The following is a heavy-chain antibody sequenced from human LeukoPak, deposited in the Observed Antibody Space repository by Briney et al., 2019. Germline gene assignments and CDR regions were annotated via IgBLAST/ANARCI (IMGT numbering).Heavy chain of an antibody. J-gene: IGHJ4*02. CDR3: AKVPYDSSDYFDY. CDR2: ILYDGSNK. CDR1: GFTFSSYG. D-gene: IGHD3-22*01. Sequence: GGSLRLSCAASGFTFSSYGMHWVRQAPGKGLEWVAVILYDGSNKYYADSVKGRFTISRDNSKNTLYLQMNSLRAEDTAVYYCAKVPYDSSDYFDYWGQGTLVTVSS. V-gene: IGHV3-30*18.